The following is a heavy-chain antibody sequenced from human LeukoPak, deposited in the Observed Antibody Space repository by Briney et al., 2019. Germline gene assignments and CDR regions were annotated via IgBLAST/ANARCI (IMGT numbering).Heavy chain of an antibody. D-gene: IGHD5-12*01. CDR2: IYYSGST. CDR3: ARGGTVATISV. CDR1: GGSISSGGYY. V-gene: IGHV4-31*03. J-gene: IGHJ4*02. Sequence: SQTLSLTCTVSGGSISSGGYYWSWIRQLPGKGLESIGYIYYSGSTNYNPSLKSRVTISVDTSKNQFSLKLSSVTAADTAVYYCARGGTVATISVWGQGTLVTVSS.